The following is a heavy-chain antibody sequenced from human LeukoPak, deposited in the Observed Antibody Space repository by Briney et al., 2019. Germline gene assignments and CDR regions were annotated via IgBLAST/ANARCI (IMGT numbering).Heavy chain of an antibody. V-gene: IGHV3-53*01. J-gene: IGHJ4*02. CDR3: SRGITGNTSPFDS. Sequence: GGSLRLSCAASGFVVSNNYMNWVREAPGKGLEWGSVISSNGNTYYLDSVKGRFTISRDNSKNSLYLQMNSLRAEDTAVYYCSRGITGNTSPFDSWGQGPLVTVSS. D-gene: IGHD1-7*01. CDR1: GFVVSNNY. CDR2: ISSNGNT.